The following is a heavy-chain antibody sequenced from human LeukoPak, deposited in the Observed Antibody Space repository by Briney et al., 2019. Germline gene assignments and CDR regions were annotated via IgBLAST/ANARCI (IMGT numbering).Heavy chain of an antibody. CDR3: ARGRRVTIFGVVIPKNWFDP. J-gene: IGHJ5*02. CDR2: MNPNSGNT. Sequence: GASVKVSCKASGYTFTSYDINWVRQATGQGLEWMGWMNPNSGNTGYAQKFQGRVTMTRNTSISTAYMELSSLRSEDTAVYYCARGRRVTIFGVVIPKNWFDPWGQGTLVTVFS. V-gene: IGHV1-8*01. D-gene: IGHD3-3*01. CDR1: GYTFTSYD.